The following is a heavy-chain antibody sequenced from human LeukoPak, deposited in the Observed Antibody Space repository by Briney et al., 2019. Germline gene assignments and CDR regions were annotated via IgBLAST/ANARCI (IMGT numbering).Heavy chain of an antibody. Sequence: ASVKVSCKASGYTFTSYGISWVRQAPGQGLEWMGWISAYNGNTNYAQKLQGRVTMTTDTSTSTAYMELRSLRSDDTAVYYCATDRLRYFDWSPGAFDYWGQGTLVTVSS. CDR2: ISAYNGNT. CDR3: ATDRLRYFDWSPGAFDY. CDR1: GYTFTSYG. V-gene: IGHV1-18*01. D-gene: IGHD3-9*01. J-gene: IGHJ4*02.